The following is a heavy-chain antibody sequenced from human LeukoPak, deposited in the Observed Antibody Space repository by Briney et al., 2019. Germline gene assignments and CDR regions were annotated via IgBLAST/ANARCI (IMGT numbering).Heavy chain of an antibody. V-gene: IGHV3-23*01. D-gene: IGHD3-22*01. Sequence: GGSLRLSCAASGFTFSSYAMSWVRQAPGKGLEWVSTISDSGRSTYYSDSVKGRFTISRDNSMNTLYLQMNSLRAEDTAVYYCAKLLRDASGYYSDYWGQGTLVSVSS. CDR1: GFTFSSYA. J-gene: IGHJ4*02. CDR3: AKLLRDASGYYSDY. CDR2: ISDSGRST.